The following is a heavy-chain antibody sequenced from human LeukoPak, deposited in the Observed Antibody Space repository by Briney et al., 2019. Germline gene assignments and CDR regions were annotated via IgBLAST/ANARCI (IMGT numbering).Heavy chain of an antibody. CDR3: ARGGGLDV. CDR1: GLTFSKAW. Sequence: GGSLRLSCTASGLTFSKAWMNWARQAPGKGLEWVASINHNGNVNYYVDSVKGRFTISRDNAKNSLYLQMSNLRAEDTAVYFCARGGGLDVWGQGATVTVSS. D-gene: IGHD3-16*01. CDR2: INHNGNVN. J-gene: IGHJ6*02. V-gene: IGHV3-7*03.